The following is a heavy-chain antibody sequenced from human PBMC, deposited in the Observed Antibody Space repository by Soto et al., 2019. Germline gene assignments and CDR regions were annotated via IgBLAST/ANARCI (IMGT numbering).Heavy chain of an antibody. V-gene: IGHV3-15*01. CDR1: GFTFSNAW. CDR2: ITSTTDGGTT. CDR3: TTGIAAPTYFDY. J-gene: IGHJ4*02. D-gene: IGHD6-6*01. Sequence: EVQLVESGGGLVKPGGSLRLSCAASGFTFSNAWMSWVRQAPGKGLEWVGRITSTTDGGTTDYAAPVKGRFTISRDDSKNTLYLQMNSLKTEDTAVYYCTTGIAAPTYFDYWGQGTLVTVSS.